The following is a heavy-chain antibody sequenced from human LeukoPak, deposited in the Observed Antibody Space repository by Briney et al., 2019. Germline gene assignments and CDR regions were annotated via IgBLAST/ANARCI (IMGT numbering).Heavy chain of an antibody. CDR3: ARDRYCSGGSCYYYMDV. CDR2: IIPIFGTA. D-gene: IGHD2-15*01. Sequence: ASVKVSCKASVGTFSSYAISWVRQAPGQGLEWMGGIIPIFGTANYAQKFQGRVTITTDESTSTAYMELSSLRSEDTAVYYCARDRYCSGGSCYYYMDVWGKGTTVTVSS. V-gene: IGHV1-69*05. CDR1: VGTFSSYA. J-gene: IGHJ6*03.